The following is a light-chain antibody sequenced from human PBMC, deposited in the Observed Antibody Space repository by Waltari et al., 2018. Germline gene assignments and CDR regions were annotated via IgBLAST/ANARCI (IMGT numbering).Light chain of an antibody. CDR2: KES. V-gene: IGLV3-25*03. CDR3: QSADSSGTYRVV. CDR1: ALPKEY. Sequence: SYELTQPPSVSVSPGQTARITCPGDALPKEYAYWYQQKPGQAPVLGIYKESERPSGIPERFSGSSSGTTVTLTISGVQAEDEADYYCQSADSSGTYRVVFGGGTKLTVL. J-gene: IGLJ2*01.